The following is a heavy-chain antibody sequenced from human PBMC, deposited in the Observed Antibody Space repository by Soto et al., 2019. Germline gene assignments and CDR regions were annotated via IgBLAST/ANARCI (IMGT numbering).Heavy chain of an antibody. CDR3: AKNGQPPYYYYGLDV. J-gene: IGHJ6*02. CDR1: GYTFTRYG. Sequence: QGHLVQSEAEVKKSGASVKVSCKASGYTFTRYGISWVRQAPGQGLEWMGWISGYNGDTNYAQKFQGRVSMTIDTSTTTAYMELRSLTSDDTAVYYCAKNGQPPYYYYGLDVWGQGTKVTGS. CDR2: ISGYNGDT. D-gene: IGHD2-8*01. V-gene: IGHV1-18*01.